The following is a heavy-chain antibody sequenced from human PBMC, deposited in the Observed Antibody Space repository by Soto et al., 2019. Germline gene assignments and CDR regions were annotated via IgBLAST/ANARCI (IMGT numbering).Heavy chain of an antibody. V-gene: IGHV4-31*03. D-gene: IGHD6-6*01. CDR2: SYYSGCT. CDR3: ARFKEGRPMRYNWFDP. Sequence: SETLSLTCTVSGGSISSGGYYCSWICKDPGKCLEWSGYSYYSGCTYYNPSLKSRVTISLDTSKNQFSLKLISVTVADTTEYYCARFKEGRPMRYNWFDPWGQGTLVTVSS. J-gene: IGHJ5*02. CDR1: GGSISSGGYY.